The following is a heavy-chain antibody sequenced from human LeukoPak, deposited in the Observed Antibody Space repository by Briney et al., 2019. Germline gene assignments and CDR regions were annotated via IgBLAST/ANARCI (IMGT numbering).Heavy chain of an antibody. V-gene: IGHV4-38-2*02. J-gene: IGHJ4*02. CDR3: ASLIAARPGYYFDY. CDR2: IYHSGST. CDR1: GYSISSGYY. Sequence: PSETLSLTCTVSGYSISSGYYWGWIRQPPGKGLEWIGSIYHSGSTYYNPSLKSRVTISVDTSKNQFSLKLSSVTAADTAVYYCASLIAARPGYYFDYWGQGTLVTVSS. D-gene: IGHD6-6*01.